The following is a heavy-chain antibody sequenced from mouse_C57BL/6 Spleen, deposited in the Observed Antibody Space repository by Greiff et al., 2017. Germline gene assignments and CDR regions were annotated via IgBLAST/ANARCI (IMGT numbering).Heavy chain of an antibody. Sequence: VKLMESGAELVRPGASVTLSCKASGYTFTDYEMHWVKQTPVHGLEWIGAIDPETGGTAYNQKFKGKAILTADKSSSTAYMELRSLTSEDSAVYYCTRLDTTVVANFDYWGQGTTLTVSS. CDR3: TRLDTTVVANFDY. CDR2: IDPETGGT. D-gene: IGHD1-1*01. CDR1: GYTFTDYE. J-gene: IGHJ2*01. V-gene: IGHV1-15*01.